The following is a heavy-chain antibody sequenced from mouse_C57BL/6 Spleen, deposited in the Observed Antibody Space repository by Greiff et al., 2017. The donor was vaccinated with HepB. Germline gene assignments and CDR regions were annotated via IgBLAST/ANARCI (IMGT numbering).Heavy chain of an antibody. J-gene: IGHJ1*03. D-gene: IGHD1-1*01. V-gene: IGHV14-2*01. CDR1: GFNIKDYY. CDR2: IDPEDGET. Sequence: VHVKQSGAELVKPGASVKLSCTASGFNIKDYYMHWVKQRTEQGLEWIGRIDPEDGETKYAPKFQGKATITADKSSNTSYLQLSSLTSEDTAFYDCARKYYDGSSYVEYCDVWGTGTTVTVSS. CDR3: ARKYYDGSSYVEYCDV.